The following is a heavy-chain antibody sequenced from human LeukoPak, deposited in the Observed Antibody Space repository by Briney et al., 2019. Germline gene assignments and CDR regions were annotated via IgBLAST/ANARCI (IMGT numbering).Heavy chain of an antibody. D-gene: IGHD6-19*01. V-gene: IGHV3-7*01. Sequence: GGSLRLSCAASGFTFSSYWMSWVRQAPGKGLEWVANIKQDGSEKYYVDSVKGRFTISRDNAKSSLYLQMNSLRAEDTAVYYCARDEPVAVAGYDYWGQGTLVTVSS. CDR2: IKQDGSEK. CDR1: GFTFSSYW. CDR3: ARDEPVAVAGYDY. J-gene: IGHJ4*02.